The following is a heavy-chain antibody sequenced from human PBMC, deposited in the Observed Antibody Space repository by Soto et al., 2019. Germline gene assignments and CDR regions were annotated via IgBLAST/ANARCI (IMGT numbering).Heavy chain of an antibody. CDR3: ARGLWQQLGDAFDI. CDR1: GYTFTSYD. Sequence: ASVKVSCKASGYTFTSYDINWVRQATGQGLEWMGWMNPNSGNTGYAQKFQGRVTMTRNTSISTAYMELSSLRSEDTAVYYCARGLWQQLGDAFDIWGQGTMVTVSS. CDR2: MNPNSGNT. V-gene: IGHV1-8*01. J-gene: IGHJ3*02. D-gene: IGHD6-13*01.